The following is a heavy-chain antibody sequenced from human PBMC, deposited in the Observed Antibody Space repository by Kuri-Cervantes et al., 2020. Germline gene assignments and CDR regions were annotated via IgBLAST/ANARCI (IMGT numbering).Heavy chain of an antibody. CDR2: IYSSGST. CDR1: GGSLISSTFS. V-gene: IGHV4-39*01. J-gene: IGHJ4*02. CDR3: ARGRGVWSGYYATYYFDY. D-gene: IGHD3-3*01. Sequence: SETLSLTCTVSGGSLISSTFSWGWIRQPPGKGLEWIGNIYSSGSTYYSPSLQTRVTISVDTSKSQFSLKLSSVTAADTAVYYCARGRGVWSGYYATYYFDYWGQGTLVTVSS.